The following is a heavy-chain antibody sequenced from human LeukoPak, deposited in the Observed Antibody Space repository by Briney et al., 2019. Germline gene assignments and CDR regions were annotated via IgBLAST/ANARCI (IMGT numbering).Heavy chain of an antibody. Sequence: TGGSLRLSCAASGFTFSSYSMNWVRQAPGKGLEWVPSISSSSSYIYYADSVKGRFTISRDNAKNSLYLQMNSLRAEDTAVYYCARDRTRWFHYYYGMDVWGQGTTVTVSS. J-gene: IGHJ6*02. D-gene: IGHD1-1*01. CDR1: GFTFSSYS. V-gene: IGHV3-21*01. CDR3: ARDRTRWFHYYYGMDV. CDR2: ISSSSSYI.